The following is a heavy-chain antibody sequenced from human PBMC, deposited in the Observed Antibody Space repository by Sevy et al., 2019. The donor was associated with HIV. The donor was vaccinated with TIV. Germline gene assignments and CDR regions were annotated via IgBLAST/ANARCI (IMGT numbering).Heavy chain of an antibody. J-gene: IGHJ6*03. CDR1: GFTFSSYW. V-gene: IGHV3-74*01. CDR2: INRDGSST. D-gene: IGHD6-13*01. Sequence: GGSLRLSCAASGFTFSSYWMHWVRQAPGKGLVWVSRINRDGSSTNYADSVKGRFTISRDSAKNTLYLQMNSLRAEDTAVYYCARESSWYEHYYYYMDVWGKGTTVTVSS. CDR3: ARESSWYEHYYYYMDV.